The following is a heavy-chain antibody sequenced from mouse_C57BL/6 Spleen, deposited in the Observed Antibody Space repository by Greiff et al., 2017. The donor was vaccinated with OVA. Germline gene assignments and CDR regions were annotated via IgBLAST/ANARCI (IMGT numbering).Heavy chain of an antibody. CDR1: GFTFSSYA. D-gene: IGHD2-4*01. V-gene: IGHV5-9-1*02. Sequence: EVKLVESGEGLVKPGGSLKLSCAASGFTFSSYAMSWVRQTPEKRLEWVAYLSSGGDYIYYADTVKGRFTISRDNARNTLYLQMSSLKSEDTAMYYCTRGDFYDYDAWFAYWGQGTLVTVSA. CDR3: TRGDFYDYDAWFAY. CDR2: LSSGGDYI. J-gene: IGHJ3*01.